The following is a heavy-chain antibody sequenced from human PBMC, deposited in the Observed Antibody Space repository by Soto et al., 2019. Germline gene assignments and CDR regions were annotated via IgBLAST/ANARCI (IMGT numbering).Heavy chain of an antibody. Sequence: PGGSLRLSCAASGFTFSSYGMHWVRQAPGKGLEWVAVISYDGSNKYYADSVKGRFTISRDNSKNTLYLQMNSLRAEDTAVYYCAKENYDFWSGLYYYGMDVWGQGTTVTVSS. CDR1: GFTFSSYG. J-gene: IGHJ6*02. D-gene: IGHD3-3*01. V-gene: IGHV3-30*18. CDR3: AKENYDFWSGLYYYGMDV. CDR2: ISYDGSNK.